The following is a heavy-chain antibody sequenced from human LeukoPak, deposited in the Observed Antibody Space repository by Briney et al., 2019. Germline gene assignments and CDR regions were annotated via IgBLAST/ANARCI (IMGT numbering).Heavy chain of an antibody. Sequence: GGSLRLSCSVSGFTVAANYMTWVRQAPGKGLEWVSVFYSGGSAYYADSVKGRFTTSRDLSTNTLFLQMISLRAEDTAVYYCATPGGSGDYPYPTYFNYWGQGTLITVSS. D-gene: IGHD3-10*01. J-gene: IGHJ4*02. CDR1: GFTVAANY. CDR2: FYSGGSA. CDR3: ATPGGSGDYPYPTYFNY. V-gene: IGHV3-53*01.